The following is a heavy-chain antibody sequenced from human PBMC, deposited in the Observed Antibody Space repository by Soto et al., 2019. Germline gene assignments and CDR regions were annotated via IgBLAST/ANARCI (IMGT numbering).Heavy chain of an antibody. V-gene: IGHV1-69*01. CDR2: NIRVSGTT. CDR1: GDTLSHHA. CDR3: ARGPGDYVLWY. J-gene: IGHJ4*02. D-gene: IGHD2-21*01. Sequence: QVQLVQSGAEVSKPGSSVKVSCEASGDTLSHHAISWVRQVPGQGLEWMGGNIRVSGTTDYTQKCQGRVTITADESTSAAYLGLTSLTSEDTAVYYCARGPGDYVLWYWGPGTLVTVSS.